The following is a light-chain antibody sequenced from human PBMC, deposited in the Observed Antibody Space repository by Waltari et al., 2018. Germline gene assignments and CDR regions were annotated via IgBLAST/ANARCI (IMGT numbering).Light chain of an antibody. CDR3: QQGYSYPFT. Sequence: DIQMTQSPSSRSASVGDTATITCQASQGIGNSLNWYQQKPGTAPKLLIYRASSLQSGIPSRFSGSGSGTDFTLTISSLQPEDFATYYCQQGYSYPFTFGPGTKLDIK. CDR2: RAS. V-gene: IGKV1-NL1*01. CDR1: QGIGNS. J-gene: IGKJ3*01.